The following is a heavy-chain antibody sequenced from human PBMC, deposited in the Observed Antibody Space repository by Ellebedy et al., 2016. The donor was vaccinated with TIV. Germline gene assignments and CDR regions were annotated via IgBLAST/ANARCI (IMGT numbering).Heavy chain of an antibody. CDR3: AYEEGSSGY. D-gene: IGHD3-22*01. CDR1: GFTFSSYW. J-gene: IGHJ4*02. Sequence: GESLKISXAASGFTFSSYWMSWVRQAPGKGLEWVANIKEDGSEKYYVDSVKGRFTISRDNAKNSLYLQMNSLRVEDTAVYYCAYEEGSSGYWGQGTLVTVSS. V-gene: IGHV3-7*01. CDR2: IKEDGSEK.